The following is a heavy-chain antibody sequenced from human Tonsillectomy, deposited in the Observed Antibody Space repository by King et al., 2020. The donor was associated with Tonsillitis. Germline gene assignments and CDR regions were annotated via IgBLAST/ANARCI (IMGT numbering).Heavy chain of an antibody. J-gene: IGHJ4*02. Sequence: QLVQSGAEVKKPGASVKVSCKASGYSFISYGISWVRQAPGQGLEWMGWISASNGNTNYAQRVQGRVTMTTDTSTTTAYMELRSLRFDDTAIYYCAREGTCSSTSCQVDSWGQGTLVTVSS. CDR3: AREGTCSSTSCQVDS. CDR1: GYSFISYG. D-gene: IGHD2-2*01. CDR2: ISASNGNT. V-gene: IGHV1-18*01.